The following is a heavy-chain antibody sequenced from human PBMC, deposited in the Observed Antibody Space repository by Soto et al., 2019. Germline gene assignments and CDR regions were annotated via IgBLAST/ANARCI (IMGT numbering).Heavy chain of an antibody. CDR3: ARGREYQLLFRYYFDY. V-gene: IGHV1-3*01. D-gene: IGHD2-2*01. CDR2: INAGNGNT. J-gene: IGHJ4*02. Sequence: ASVKISCMASGYTFTSYAMHWVRQAPGQRLEWMGWINAGNGNTKYSQKFQGRVTITRDTSASTAYMELSSLRSEDTAVYYCARGREYQLLFRYYFDYWGQGTLVTVSS. CDR1: GYTFTSYA.